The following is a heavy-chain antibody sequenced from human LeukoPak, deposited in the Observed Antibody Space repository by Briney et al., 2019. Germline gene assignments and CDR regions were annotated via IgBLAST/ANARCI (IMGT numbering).Heavy chain of an antibody. CDR2: IYPGDSDT. J-gene: IGHJ4*02. CDR3: ARHRELAYFDY. D-gene: IGHD6-13*01. V-gene: IGHV5-51*01. Sequence: GESLEISCKGSGYSFTSYWIGWVRQMPGKGLEWMGIIYPGDSDTRYSPSFQGQVTISADKSISTPYLQWSSLKASDTAMYYCARHRELAYFDYWGQGTLVTVSS. CDR1: GYSFTSYW.